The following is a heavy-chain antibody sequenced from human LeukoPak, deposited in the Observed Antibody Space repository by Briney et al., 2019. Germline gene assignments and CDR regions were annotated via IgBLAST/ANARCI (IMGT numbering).Heavy chain of an antibody. CDR2: IKRKTDGGTT. J-gene: IGHJ1*01. CDR3: TTDISSGWYLAEYFQH. V-gene: IGHV3-15*01. Sequence: GGSLRLSCAASGFTFRNAWMSWVRQAPGKGLEGVGRIKRKTDGGTTDYAAPVKGRFTISRDDSKNTLYLQMNSLKTEDTAVYYCTTDISSGWYLAEYFQHWGQGTLVTVSS. CDR1: GFTFRNAW. D-gene: IGHD6-19*01.